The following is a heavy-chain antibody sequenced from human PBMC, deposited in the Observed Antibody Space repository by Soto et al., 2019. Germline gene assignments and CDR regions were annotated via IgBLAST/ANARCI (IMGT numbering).Heavy chain of an antibody. J-gene: IGHJ5*02. CDR3: ARDPSTIHKLIGVWFDP. Sequence: QIRLVQSGAEVQKPGSSVRVSCKASGDTFGRFTINWVRQAPGQGLEWMGGIKPISDITNYAQRFQGRVTFTADASTSTVYLALSSLRSEDTAMYYCARDPSTIHKLIGVWFDPWGQGTLVTVSS. V-gene: IGHV1-69*01. CDR2: IKPISDIT. CDR1: GDTFGRFT. D-gene: IGHD1-1*01.